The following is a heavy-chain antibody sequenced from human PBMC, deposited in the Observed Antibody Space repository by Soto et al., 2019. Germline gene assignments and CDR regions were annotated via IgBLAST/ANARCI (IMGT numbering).Heavy chain of an antibody. J-gene: IGHJ4*02. D-gene: IGHD6-19*01. V-gene: IGHV3-33*06. CDR1: GFIFGTYG. CDR2: IWYDGSVK. CDR3: AKATTNGGWFNPFDS. Sequence: GGSLRLSCAASGFIFGTYGMHWVRQAPGKGLEWVAGIWYDGSVKTYADSVKGRFTISRDNSRDTLFLQMNSLTADDTAVYYCAKATTNGGWFNPFDSWGQGALVTVSS.